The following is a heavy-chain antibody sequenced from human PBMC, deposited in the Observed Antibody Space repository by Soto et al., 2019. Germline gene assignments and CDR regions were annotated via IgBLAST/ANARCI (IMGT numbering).Heavy chain of an antibody. D-gene: IGHD3-3*01. V-gene: IGHV4-34*01. CDR3: ARSSPFTIFGVNWFDP. CDR1: GGSFSGYY. CDR2: INHSGST. Sequence: SETLSLTCAVYGGSFSGYYWSWIRQPPGKGLEWIGEINHSGSTNYNPSLKSRVTISVDTSKNQFSLKLSSVTAADTAVYYCARSSPFTIFGVNWFDPWGQGTLVTVSS. J-gene: IGHJ5*02.